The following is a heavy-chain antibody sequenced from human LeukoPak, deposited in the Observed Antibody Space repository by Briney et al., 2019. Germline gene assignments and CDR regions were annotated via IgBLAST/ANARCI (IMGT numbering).Heavy chain of an antibody. D-gene: IGHD6-19*01. Sequence: SETLSLTCTVSGYSISSGYYWGWIRQPPGKGLEWIGSIYHSGSTNYNPSLKSRVTISVDTSKNQFSLKLSSVTAADTAVYYCARGSGSDWAEYYFDYWGQGTLVTVSS. CDR3: ARGSGSDWAEYYFDY. V-gene: IGHV4-38-2*02. J-gene: IGHJ4*02. CDR2: IYHSGST. CDR1: GYSISSGYY.